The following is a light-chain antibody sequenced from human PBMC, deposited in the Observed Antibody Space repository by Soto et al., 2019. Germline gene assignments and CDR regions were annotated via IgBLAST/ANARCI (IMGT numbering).Light chain of an antibody. V-gene: IGKV1-27*01. CDR3: QKYDSAPLFT. J-gene: IGKJ3*01. Sequence: DIQMTQSPSSLSASVGDRVTITCRASQGIRTYVAWYQQRPGKAPKLLIYAASTLQSGVPSRFSGSESGTDFTLTLSGLQPEDVATYYCQKYDSAPLFTFGPGTKGEIK. CDR1: QGIRTY. CDR2: AAS.